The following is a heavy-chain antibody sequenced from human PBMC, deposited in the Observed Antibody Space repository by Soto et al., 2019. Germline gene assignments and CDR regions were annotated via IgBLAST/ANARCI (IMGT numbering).Heavy chain of an antibody. Sequence: PSETLSLTCAVSGGSISSGGYSWSWIRQPPGKGLEWIGYIYHSGSTYYNPSLKSRVTISVDTSKNQFSLKLSSVTAADPAVYYCARVDWNYVWFDPWGQGTLVTVSS. D-gene: IGHD1-7*01. CDR2: IYHSGST. V-gene: IGHV4-30-2*05. CDR3: ARVDWNYVWFDP. J-gene: IGHJ5*02. CDR1: GGSISSGGYS.